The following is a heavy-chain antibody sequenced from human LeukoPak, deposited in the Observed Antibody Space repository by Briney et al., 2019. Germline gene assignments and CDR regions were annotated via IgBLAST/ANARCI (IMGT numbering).Heavy chain of an antibody. CDR2: ITRSSNTI. CDR3: SSTFGSGSYLHS. CDR1: GFTFSTYS. J-gene: IGHJ5*02. V-gene: IGHV3-48*04. D-gene: IGHD3-10*01. Sequence: GGSLRLSCAASGFTFSTYSMNWVRQAPGKGLEWISYITRSSNTIHYADSVKGRFTVSRDNARRSLYLQMNSLRPEDTAFYYCSSTFGSGSYLHSWGQGTLVTVSS.